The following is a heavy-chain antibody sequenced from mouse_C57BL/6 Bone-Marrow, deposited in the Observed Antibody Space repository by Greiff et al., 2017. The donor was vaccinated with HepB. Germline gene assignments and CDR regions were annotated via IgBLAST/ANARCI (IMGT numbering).Heavy chain of an antibody. Sequence: QVQLKQPGAELVKPGASVKLSCKASGYTFTSYWMHWVKQRPGQGLEWIGMIHPNSGSTNYNEKFKSKATLTVDKSSSTAYMQLSSLTSEDSAVYYCASRVITIRFAYWGQGTLVTVSA. CDR1: GYTFTSYW. J-gene: IGHJ3*01. D-gene: IGHD1-1*02. V-gene: IGHV1-64*01. CDR3: ASRVITIRFAY. CDR2: IHPNSGST.